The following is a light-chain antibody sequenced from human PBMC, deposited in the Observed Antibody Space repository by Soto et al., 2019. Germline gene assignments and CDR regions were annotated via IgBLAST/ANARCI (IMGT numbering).Light chain of an antibody. CDR2: DAS. J-gene: IGKJ4*01. Sequence: EIVLTQSPATLSLSPGERATLSCRASHSVSSSLAWFQQKPGQAPRLLIYDASNRATGIPARFSGSGSGTDFTLTISSLEPEDFAVYYCQQGSDWPPLTFGGGTKVEIK. CDR1: HSVSSS. CDR3: QQGSDWPPLT. V-gene: IGKV3-11*01.